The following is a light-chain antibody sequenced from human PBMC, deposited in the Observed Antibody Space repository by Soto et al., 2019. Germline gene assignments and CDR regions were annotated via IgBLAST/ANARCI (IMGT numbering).Light chain of an antibody. Sequence: EMVMTQSPATLSVSPGERASLSCRASQSLTSNLAWYQQKPGQAPRLLIYGASTRATGIPARFSGSGSGTEFTLTISSLQSEDFAVYYCQQYNDWPSHITFGPGTKVDIK. CDR2: GAS. J-gene: IGKJ3*01. V-gene: IGKV3-15*01. CDR3: QQYNDWPSHIT. CDR1: QSLTSN.